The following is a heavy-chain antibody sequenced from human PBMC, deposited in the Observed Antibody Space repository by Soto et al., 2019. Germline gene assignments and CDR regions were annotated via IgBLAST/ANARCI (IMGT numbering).Heavy chain of an antibody. CDR3: AKDRVPAAHGPLDFDY. CDR1: GFTFSSYG. Sequence: GGSLRLSCAASGFTFSSYGMHWVRQAPGKGLEWVAVISYDGSNKYYADSVKGRFTISRDNSKNTLYLQMNSLRAEDTAVYYCAKDRVPAAHGPLDFDYWGQGTLVTVSS. V-gene: IGHV3-30*18. CDR2: ISYDGSNK. J-gene: IGHJ4*02. D-gene: IGHD2-2*01.